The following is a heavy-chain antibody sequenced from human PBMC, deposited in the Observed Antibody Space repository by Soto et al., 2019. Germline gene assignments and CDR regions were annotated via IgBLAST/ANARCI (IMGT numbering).Heavy chain of an antibody. Sequence: PGESLKISCKGSGYTFTNYWIGWVRQMPGKGLEWMGIIYPGDSDTKYNPSFQGQVTISADKSITTTYLQWSSLKASDTAMYYCARPSNNYVAYWGQGTLVTVSS. CDR2: IYPGDSDT. CDR3: ARPSNNYVAY. V-gene: IGHV5-51*01. CDR1: GYTFTNYW. J-gene: IGHJ4*02.